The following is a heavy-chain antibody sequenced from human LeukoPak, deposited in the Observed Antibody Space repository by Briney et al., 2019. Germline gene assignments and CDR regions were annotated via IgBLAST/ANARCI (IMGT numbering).Heavy chain of an antibody. Sequence: GSSVKVSCKASAGTFSSYAISWVRQAPAQGLEWMGRIIPILGIAIYAQKFQGRVTITADKSTSTAYMELSSLRSEDTAVYYCAGIRGACTNGVCSYYFDYWGQGTLVTVSS. CDR3: AGIRGACTNGVCSYYFDY. V-gene: IGHV1-69*04. CDR2: IIPILGIA. CDR1: AGTFSSYA. J-gene: IGHJ4*02. D-gene: IGHD2-8*01.